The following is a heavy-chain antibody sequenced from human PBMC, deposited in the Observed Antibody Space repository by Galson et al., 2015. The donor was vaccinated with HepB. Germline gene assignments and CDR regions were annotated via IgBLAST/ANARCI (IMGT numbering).Heavy chain of an antibody. D-gene: IGHD6-13*01. CDR1: GGSISSSNW. Sequence: TLSLTCAVSGGSISSSNWWSWVRQPPGKGLEWIGEIYHSGSTNYNPSLKSRVTISVDKSKNQFSLKLSSVTAADTAVYYCARVLPQQPARDAFDIWGQGTMVTVSS. V-gene: IGHV4-4*02. J-gene: IGHJ3*02. CDR3: ARVLPQQPARDAFDI. CDR2: IYHSGST.